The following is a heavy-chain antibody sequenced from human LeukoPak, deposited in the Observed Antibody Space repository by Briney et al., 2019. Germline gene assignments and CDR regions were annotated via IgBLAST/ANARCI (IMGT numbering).Heavy chain of an antibody. CDR1: GYTFTGYY. Sequence: ASVKVSCKASGYTFTGYYIHWVRQAPGQGLEWMGWINPKYADTNYAQKFQGRVTMTSDTSVSTAYMELTRLRSDDTALYYCARGYSYGNVGFWGQGSLVTVSS. D-gene: IGHD5-18*01. V-gene: IGHV1-2*02. J-gene: IGHJ4*02. CDR2: INPKYADT. CDR3: ARGYSYGNVGF.